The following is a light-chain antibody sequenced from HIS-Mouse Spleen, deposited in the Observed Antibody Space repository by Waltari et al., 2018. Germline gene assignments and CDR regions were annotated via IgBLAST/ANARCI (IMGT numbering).Light chain of an antibody. J-gene: IGLJ3*02. CDR2: EGS. Sequence: QSALTQPASVPGSPGPSITIPCTGTSSDAGSYHLVSWYQQHPGKAPKLMIYEGSKRPSGVSNRFSGSKSGNTASLTISGLQAEDEADYYCCSYAGSSTWVFGGGTKLTVL. CDR1: SSDAGSYHL. V-gene: IGLV2-23*01. CDR3: CSYAGSSTWV.